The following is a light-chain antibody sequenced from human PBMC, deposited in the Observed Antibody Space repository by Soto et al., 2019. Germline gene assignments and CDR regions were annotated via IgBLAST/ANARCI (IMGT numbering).Light chain of an antibody. V-gene: IGKV3-15*01. CDR2: AAS. CDR1: QSVSSY. CDR3: QQYINWPPIT. J-gene: IGKJ5*01. Sequence: EIVLTQSPATLSLSPGERATLSCRASQSVSSYLAWYQQKPGQAPRLLIYAASTRAAGVPARFSGSGSGTEFTLTISSLQSEDFAVYYCQQYINWPPITFGQGTRLEIK.